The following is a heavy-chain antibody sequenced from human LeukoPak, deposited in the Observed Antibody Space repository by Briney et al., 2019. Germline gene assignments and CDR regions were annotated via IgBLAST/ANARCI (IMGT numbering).Heavy chain of an antibody. J-gene: IGHJ4*02. D-gene: IGHD4-17*01. Sequence: SGPALVKPTQTLTLTCTFSGFSLNTSGMCVSWIRQPPGKALEWPAGIDWDDDKFYSTSLKTRLTISKDPSKNQVVLTLTNMDPVDTATYYCARTTHDYGADYWGQGTLVTVSS. CDR3: ARTTHDYGADY. V-gene: IGHV2-70*17. CDR1: GFSLNTSGMC. CDR2: IDWDDDK.